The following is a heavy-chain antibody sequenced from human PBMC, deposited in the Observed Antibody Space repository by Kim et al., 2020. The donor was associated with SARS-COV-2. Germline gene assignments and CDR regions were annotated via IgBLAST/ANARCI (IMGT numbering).Heavy chain of an antibody. Sequence: SETLSLTCTVSGGSISSGGNYWSWIRQHPGKGLEWIGYIYYSGSTYYNPSLKSRITISVDTSKNQFSLKLSSVSAADTAVYYCARDGVYDILTGYYRDWYLDLWGRGTLVTVSS. J-gene: IGHJ2*01. V-gene: IGHV4-31*03. CDR1: GGSISSGGNY. CDR2: IYYSGST. D-gene: IGHD3-9*01. CDR3: ARDGVYDILTGYYRDWYLDL.